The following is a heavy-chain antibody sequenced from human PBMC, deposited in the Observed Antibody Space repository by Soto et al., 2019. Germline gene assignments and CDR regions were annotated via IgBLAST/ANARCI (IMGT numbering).Heavy chain of an antibody. D-gene: IGHD3-3*01. CDR2: ASYDGRDK. CDR1: GFTFSSYG. CDR3: AKDLRDFWSGWPQHYYYGMDV. V-gene: IGHV3-30*18. J-gene: IGHJ6*02. Sequence: QVQLVESGGGVVQPGRSLRLSCAAAGFTFSSYGMHWVRQAPGKGLDWLAVASYDGRDKYYADSVKGRFTVSRDNSQNTLYLQMNGLRAEDTAVYFCAKDLRDFWSGWPQHYYYGMDVWGQGTTVIVSS.